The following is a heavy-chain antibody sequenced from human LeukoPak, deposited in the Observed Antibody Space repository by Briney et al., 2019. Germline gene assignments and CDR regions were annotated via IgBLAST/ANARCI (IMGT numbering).Heavy chain of an antibody. CDR1: GYTFTSYG. CDR2: INPNSGGT. J-gene: IGHJ4*02. Sequence: ASVKVSCKASGYTFTSYGISWVRQAPGQGLEWMGWINPNSGGTNYAQKFQGRVTMTRDTSISTAYMELSRLRSDDTAVYYCARDRGGYDYDYWGQGTLVTVSS. D-gene: IGHD5-12*01. CDR3: ARDRGGYDYDY. V-gene: IGHV1-2*02.